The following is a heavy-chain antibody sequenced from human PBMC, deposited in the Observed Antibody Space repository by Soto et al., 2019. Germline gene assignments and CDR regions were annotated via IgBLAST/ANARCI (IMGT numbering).Heavy chain of an antibody. CDR2: IYPGASAT. CDR3: AINAGYYDILTGYYSTDYYYYGMDV. J-gene: IGHJ6*02. D-gene: IGHD3-9*01. Sequence: PGESLKISCKGSGYSFTSYWIGWVRQMPEKGLERMGIIYPGASATRYSPSFQGQVTISADKSISTAYLQWSSLKASDTAMYYCAINAGYYDILTGYYSTDYYYYGMDVWGQGTTVTVS. V-gene: IGHV5-51*01. CDR1: GYSFTSYW.